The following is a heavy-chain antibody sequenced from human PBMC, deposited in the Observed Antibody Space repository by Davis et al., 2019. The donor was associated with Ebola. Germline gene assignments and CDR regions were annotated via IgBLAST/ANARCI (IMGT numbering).Heavy chain of an antibody. J-gene: IGHJ4*02. CDR2: ISSSSSYT. Sequence: GGSLRLSCAASGFTFSDYYMSWIRQAPGKGLEWVSYISSSSSYTNYADSVKGRFTISRDNAKNSLYLQMNSLRAEDTAVYYCARDRHDILTGYYVNFDYWGQGTLVTVSS. CDR1: GFTFSDYY. D-gene: IGHD3-9*01. V-gene: IGHV3-11*06. CDR3: ARDRHDILTGYYVNFDY.